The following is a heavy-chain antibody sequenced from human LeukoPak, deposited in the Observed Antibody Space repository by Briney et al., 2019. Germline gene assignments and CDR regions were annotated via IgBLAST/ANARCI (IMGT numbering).Heavy chain of an antibody. V-gene: IGHV4-59*01. CDR1: GGSISSYY. J-gene: IGHJ4*02. CDR2: IYYSGST. CDR3: ARAYSGSYWVDY. Sequence: PSETLSLTCTVSGGSISSYYWSWIRQPPGKGLEWIGYIYYSGSTNYNPSLKGRVTISVDTSKNQFSLKLSSVTAADTAVYYCARAYSGSYWVDYWGQGTLVTVSS. D-gene: IGHD1-26*01.